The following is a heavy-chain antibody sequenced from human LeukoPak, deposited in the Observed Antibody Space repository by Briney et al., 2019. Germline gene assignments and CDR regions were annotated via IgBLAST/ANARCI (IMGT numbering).Heavy chain of an antibody. CDR3: ARVGPRRGPSRSYCSGGSCPPYDAFDI. V-gene: IGHV4-34*01. CDR2: INHRGST. J-gene: IGHJ3*02. CDR1: GGSFSGYY. D-gene: IGHD2-15*01. Sequence: SETLSLTCAVYGGSFSGYYWSWIRQPPGKGLEWIGEINHRGSTNYNPSLKSRVTISVDTSKNQFSLKLSSVTAADTAVYYCARVGPRRGPSRSYCSGGSCPPYDAFDIWGQGTMVTVSS.